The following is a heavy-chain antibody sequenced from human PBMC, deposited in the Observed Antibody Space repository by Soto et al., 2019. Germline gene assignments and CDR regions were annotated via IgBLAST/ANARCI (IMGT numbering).Heavy chain of an antibody. J-gene: IGHJ5*02. D-gene: IGHD6-13*01. CDR1: GGSISSSSYC. Sequence: SETLPLTCTVSGGSISSSSYCWGWIRQPPGKGLEWIGSIYYSGSTYYNPSLKSRVTISVDTSKNQFSLKLSSVTAADTAVYYCASGKAAAEPFDPWGQGTLVTVSS. V-gene: IGHV4-39*01. CDR3: ASGKAAAEPFDP. CDR2: IYYSGST.